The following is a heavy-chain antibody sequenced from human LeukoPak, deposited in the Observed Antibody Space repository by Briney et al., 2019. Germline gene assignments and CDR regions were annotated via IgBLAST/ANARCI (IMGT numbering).Heavy chain of an antibody. Sequence: ASVKVSCKASGYTFTSYGISWVRQAPGQGLEWMGWISAYNGNTNYAQKLQGRVTMTRDTSTSTVYMELSSLRSEDTAVYYCARDSVVTALYYFDYWGQGTLVTVSS. D-gene: IGHD2-21*02. CDR1: GYTFTSYG. V-gene: IGHV1-18*01. J-gene: IGHJ4*02. CDR2: ISAYNGNT. CDR3: ARDSVVTALYYFDY.